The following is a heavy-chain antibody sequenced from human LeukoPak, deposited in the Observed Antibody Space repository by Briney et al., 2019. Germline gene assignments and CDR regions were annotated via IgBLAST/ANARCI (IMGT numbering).Heavy chain of an antibody. CDR2: INGDGSST. CDR1: GFAFNTYW. V-gene: IGHV3-74*01. D-gene: IGHD5-24*01. Sequence: GGSLRLSCAASGFAFNTYWMHWVRQAPGTGLVWVSRINGDGSSTSYADFVKGRFTISRDNAKNTLYLQMNSLRAEDTALYFCARDNSPSDGYILFDDWGQGTLVTVSS. CDR3: ARDNSPSDGYILFDD. J-gene: IGHJ5*02.